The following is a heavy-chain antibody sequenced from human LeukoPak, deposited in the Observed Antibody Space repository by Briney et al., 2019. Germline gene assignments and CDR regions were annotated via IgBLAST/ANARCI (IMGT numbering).Heavy chain of an antibody. V-gene: IGHV1-2*02. CDR2: INPNSGGT. CDR3: ARGFFGSGSYYDY. Sequence: ASVKVSCKASGYTFTGDYVHWVRQAPGQGLEWMGWINPNSGGTNYAQKFQGRVTMTRDTSISTAYMELSRLRSDDTAVYYCARGFFGSGSYYDYWGQGTLVTVSS. J-gene: IGHJ4*02. D-gene: IGHD3-10*01. CDR1: GYTFTGDY.